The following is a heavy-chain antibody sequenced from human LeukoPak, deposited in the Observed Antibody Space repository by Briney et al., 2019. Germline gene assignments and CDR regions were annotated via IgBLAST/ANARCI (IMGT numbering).Heavy chain of an antibody. CDR3: ARDRWDLPPDY. CDR2: MNAGIGNT. V-gene: IGHV1-3*01. D-gene: IGHD1-26*01. CDR1: GYTFTNYA. J-gene: IGHJ4*02. Sequence: ASVKVSCKASGYTFTNYAMHWVRQAPGQGLEWMAWMNAGIGNTKYSQKFQGRVTITRDTSATTAYMELSSLRSEDTAVYYCARDRWDLPPDYWGQGTLVTVSS.